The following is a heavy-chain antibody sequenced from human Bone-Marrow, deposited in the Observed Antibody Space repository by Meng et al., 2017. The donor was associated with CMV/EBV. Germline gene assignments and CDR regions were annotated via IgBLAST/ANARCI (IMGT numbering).Heavy chain of an antibody. J-gene: IGHJ6*02. CDR1: GFTFSSYS. D-gene: IGHD2-2*01. CDR3: ARLIPAAMYYYYGMDV. V-gene: IGHV3-48*04. CDR2: INGGGRTI. Sequence: GESLKISCAASGFTFSSYSMNWVRQAPGKGLEWVSYINGGGRTIYYADSVKGRFTISRDNAKNSLYLQMNSLRAEDTAVYYCARLIPAAMYYYYGMDVWGQGTKVTVS.